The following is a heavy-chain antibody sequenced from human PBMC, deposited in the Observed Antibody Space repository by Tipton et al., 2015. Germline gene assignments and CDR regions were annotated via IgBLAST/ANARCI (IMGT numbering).Heavy chain of an antibody. J-gene: IGHJ4*02. CDR1: GYSISSGYY. CDR3: ARARGRHGGLFDS. V-gene: IGHV4-38-2*01. Sequence: GLVKPSETLSLTCDVSGYSISSGYYWGWIRQPPGKGLEWIGYIYYSGSTNYNPSLKSRVTISVDTSKTQFSLKMSSVTASDAAVYYCARARGRHGGLFDSWGQGILVTVSS. CDR2: IYYSGST. D-gene: IGHD4-23*01.